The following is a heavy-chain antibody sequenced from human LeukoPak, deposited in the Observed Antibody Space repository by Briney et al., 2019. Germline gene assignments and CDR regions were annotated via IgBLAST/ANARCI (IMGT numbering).Heavy chain of an antibody. CDR2: VSGSGRNT. CDR1: GFTFSNYA. CDR3: VKSLREGANQRDLFDY. V-gene: IGHV3-23*01. Sequence: GGSLRLSCAGSGFTFSNYAMTWVRPAPGKGLEWVSSVSGSGRNTFYPDSVEGWFTISTHNSKHTVYLQVNSLRADDTAVNFCVKSLREGANQRDLFDYWVQGTLDTV. D-gene: IGHD1-26*01. J-gene: IGHJ4*02.